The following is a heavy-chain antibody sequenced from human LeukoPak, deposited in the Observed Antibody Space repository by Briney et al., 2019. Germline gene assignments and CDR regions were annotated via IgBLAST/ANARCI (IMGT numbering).Heavy chain of an antibody. CDR1: GYTFTSYG. J-gene: IGHJ3*02. D-gene: IGHD3-16*01. V-gene: IGHV1-2*02. CDR3: ARDPRSFYYVNAFDI. CDR2: INPNSGGT. Sequence: ASVKVSCKASGYTFTSYGISWVRQAPGQGLEWMGWINPNSGGTNYAQKFQGRVTMTRDTSISTAYMELSRLRSDDTAVYYCARDPRSFYYVNAFDIWGQGTMVTVSS.